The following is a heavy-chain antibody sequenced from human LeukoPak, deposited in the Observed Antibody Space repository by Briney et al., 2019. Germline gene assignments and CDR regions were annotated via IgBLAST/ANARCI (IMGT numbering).Heavy chain of an antibody. Sequence: GGSLRLSCAASGFTFNTYAMSWVRQAPGKGLEWVSSISGSGGSTSYADSVKGRFIISRDNSRNTLYVQMNSLRAEDTAVYYCARDDPYSSSWSTNYFDYWGQGTLVTVSS. CDR2: ISGSGGST. D-gene: IGHD6-13*01. CDR3: ARDDPYSSSWSTNYFDY. V-gene: IGHV3-23*01. CDR1: GFTFNTYA. J-gene: IGHJ4*02.